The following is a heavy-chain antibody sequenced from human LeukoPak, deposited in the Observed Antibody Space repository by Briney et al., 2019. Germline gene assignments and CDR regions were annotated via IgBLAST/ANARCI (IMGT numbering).Heavy chain of an antibody. J-gene: IGHJ4*02. V-gene: IGHV3-30*02. CDR3: AKGTGYSDSKPYLSPVDY. D-gene: IGHD3-22*01. Sequence: GGSLRLSXAASGFTFSSYGMHWVRQAPGKGLEWVTFIRYDGSNKYYADSVKGRFTISRDNSKNTLYLQMNSLRAEDTAVYYCAKGTGYSDSKPYLSPVDYWGQGTLVTVSS. CDR1: GFTFSSYG. CDR2: IRYDGSNK.